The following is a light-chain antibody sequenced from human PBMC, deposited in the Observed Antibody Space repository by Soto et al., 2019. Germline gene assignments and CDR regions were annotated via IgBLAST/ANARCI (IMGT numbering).Light chain of an antibody. CDR2: AAS. CDR1: QGISSY. V-gene: IGKV1-39*01. Sequence: DIQFTQSPSFLPASVGDRVTITCRASQGISSYLAWYQQKPGKPPRLLIYAASSLQSGVPSRFSGSGSGTDFTLTISSLQPEDFATYSCQQSYNSPQTFGRGTKVDIK. J-gene: IGKJ1*01. CDR3: QQSYNSPQT.